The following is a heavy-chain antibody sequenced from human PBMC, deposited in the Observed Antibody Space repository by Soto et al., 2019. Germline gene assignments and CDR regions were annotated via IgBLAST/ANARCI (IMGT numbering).Heavy chain of an antibody. CDR3: ARDYQTASGSSSSDY. Sequence: ASVKVSCKASGYTFTSYGISWLRQAPGQGLEWMGWISAYNGNTNYAQKLQGRVTMTTDTSTSTAYMELRSLRSDDTAVYYCARDYQTASGSSSSDYWGQGTLVTVSS. J-gene: IGHJ4*02. CDR2: ISAYNGNT. D-gene: IGHD6-6*01. CDR1: GYTFTSYG. V-gene: IGHV1-18*04.